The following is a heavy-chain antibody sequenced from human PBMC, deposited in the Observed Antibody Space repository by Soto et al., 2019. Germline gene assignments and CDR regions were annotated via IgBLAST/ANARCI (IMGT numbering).Heavy chain of an antibody. J-gene: IGHJ3*02. CDR2: IWYDGSNK. V-gene: IGHV3-33*01. CDR1: GFTFSSYG. CDR3: ARDRLHAFDI. Sequence: GGSLRLSCAPSGFTFSSYGMHWVRQAPGKGLEWVAVIWYDGSNKYYADSVKGRFTISRDNSKNTLYLQMNSLRAEDTAVYYCARDRLHAFDIWGPGTMVNVSS.